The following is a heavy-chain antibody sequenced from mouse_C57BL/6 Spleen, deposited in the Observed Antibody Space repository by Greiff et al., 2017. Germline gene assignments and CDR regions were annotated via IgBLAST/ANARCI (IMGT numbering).Heavy chain of an antibody. J-gene: IGHJ4*01. Sequence: EVQGVESGGGLVKPGGSLKLSCAASGFTFSDYGMHWVRQAPEKGLEWVAYISSGSSTIYYADTVKGRFTISRDNAKNTLFLQMTSLRSEDTAMYYCARPVYYYGSSYVHYAMDYWGQGTSVTVSS. V-gene: IGHV5-17*01. CDR2: ISSGSSTI. CDR1: GFTFSDYG. D-gene: IGHD1-1*01. CDR3: ARPVYYYGSSYVHYAMDY.